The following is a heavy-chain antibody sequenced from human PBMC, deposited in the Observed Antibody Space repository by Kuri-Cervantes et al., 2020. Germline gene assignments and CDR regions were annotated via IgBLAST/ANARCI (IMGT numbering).Heavy chain of an antibody. Sequence: GESLKISCAASGFTFSSYWMSWVRQAPGKGLEWVANIKQDGSEKYYVDSVKGRFTISRDNAKNSLYLQMNSLRAEDTAVYYCARDAGDIVVVPAAGSNYYYYMDVWGKGTTVTVSS. CDR3: ARDAGDIVVVPAAGSNYYYYMDV. J-gene: IGHJ6*03. CDR1: GFTFSSYW. V-gene: IGHV3-7*01. D-gene: IGHD2-2*01. CDR2: IKQDGSEK.